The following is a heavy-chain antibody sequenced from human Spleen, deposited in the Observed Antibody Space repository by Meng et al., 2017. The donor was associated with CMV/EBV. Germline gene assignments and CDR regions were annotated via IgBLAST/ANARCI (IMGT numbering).Heavy chain of an antibody. D-gene: IGHD5-24*01. CDR1: GFSLSNIRMS. V-gene: IGHV2-26*01. Sequence: SGPTLVKPTETLTLTCTVSGFSLSNIRMSVTWVRQPPGKALEWLAHIFSNDETSYNTSLKSRLTISKDTSKSQVVLIMTNVDPVDTATYYCARLITPYYYYGMDVWGQGTTVTVSS. J-gene: IGHJ6*02. CDR2: IFSNDET. CDR3: ARLITPYYYYGMDV.